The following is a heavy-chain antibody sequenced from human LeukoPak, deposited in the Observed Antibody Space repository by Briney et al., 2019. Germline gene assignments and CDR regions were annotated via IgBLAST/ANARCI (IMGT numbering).Heavy chain of an antibody. CDR2: IYTSGST. J-gene: IGHJ4*02. D-gene: IGHD6-19*01. V-gene: IGHV4-61*02. CDR3: ARELMYSSGWYEDY. Sequence: SETLSLTCTVSGGSISSGSYYWSWIRQPAGKGLEWIGRIYTSGSTNYNPSLKSRVTISVDTSKNQFSLKLSSVTAADTAVYYCARELMYSSGWYEDYWGQGTLVTVSS. CDR1: GGSISSGSYY.